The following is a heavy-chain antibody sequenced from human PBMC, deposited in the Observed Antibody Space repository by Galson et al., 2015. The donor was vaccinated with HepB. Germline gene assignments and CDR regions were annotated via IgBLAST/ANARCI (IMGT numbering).Heavy chain of an antibody. CDR2: IY. CDR3: ARSLAARPYYYYYMDV. Sequence: QVQLQESGPGLVKPSQTLSLTCTVSGGSISSGGFHWSWIRQHPGKGLEWIGYIYYNPSLKSRVTISVDTSKNQFSLKLSSVTAADTAVYYCARSLAARPYYYYYMDVWGKGTTVTVSS. D-gene: IGHD6-6*01. CDR1: GGSISSGGFH. V-gene: IGHV4-31*03. J-gene: IGHJ6*03.